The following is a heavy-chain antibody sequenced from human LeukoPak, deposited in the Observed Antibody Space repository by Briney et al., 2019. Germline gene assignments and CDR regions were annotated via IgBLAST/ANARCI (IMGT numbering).Heavy chain of an antibody. Sequence: GGSLRLSCAASGFTVSSNYMSWVRQAPGKGLEWVSLTYSGGSTYYADSVKGRFTISRDNSKTPLYLQMNSLRAEDTAVYYCARSITGRASFDYWGQGTLVTISS. D-gene: IGHD1-14*01. CDR3: ARSITGRASFDY. CDR2: TYSGGST. J-gene: IGHJ4*02. CDR1: GFTVSSNY. V-gene: IGHV3-66*01.